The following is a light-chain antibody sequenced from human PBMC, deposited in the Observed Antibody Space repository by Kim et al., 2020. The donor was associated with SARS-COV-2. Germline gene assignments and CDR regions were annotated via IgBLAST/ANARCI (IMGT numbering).Light chain of an antibody. V-gene: IGLV1-44*01. CDR2: SNN. CDR3: AAWDDSLNVVV. J-gene: IGLJ2*01. Sequence: GQSVPISCSGSSSNIGSNTVNWYQQLPGTAPKLLIYSNNQLPSGVPDRFSGSKSGTSASLAISGLKSEDEADYYCAAWDDSLNVVVFGGGTQLTVL. CDR1: SSNIGSNT.